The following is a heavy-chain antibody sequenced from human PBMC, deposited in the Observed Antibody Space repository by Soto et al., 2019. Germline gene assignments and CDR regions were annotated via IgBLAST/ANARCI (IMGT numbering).Heavy chain of an antibody. J-gene: IGHJ4*02. Sequence: EVQLLESGGGLVQPGGSLRLSCAASGFTFSTYAMSWVRQAPGKGPEWVSAISGSGGSTYYADSVKGRFTISRDNSKNTLYLQVNSLRAEDTGVYYCAKVYYNFWSGYDYWGQGALVTVSS. CDR1: GFTFSTYA. CDR3: AKVYYNFWSGYDY. CDR2: ISGSGGST. D-gene: IGHD3-3*01. V-gene: IGHV3-23*01.